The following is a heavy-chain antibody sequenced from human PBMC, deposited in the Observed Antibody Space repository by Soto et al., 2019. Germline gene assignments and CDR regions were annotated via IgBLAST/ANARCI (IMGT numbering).Heavy chain of an antibody. V-gene: IGHV3-7*01. Sequence: EFHLVESGGGLVQPGGSLRLSCEASGFTFGNYWMTCVRQAPGTGLELLANINKYGSDAYHVDSVRGRFTLSTDTAKISLFMEINSLRVEDTDVYFCSRGGASLSESECWGQGTLVTVSS. D-gene: IGHD3-16*02. CDR1: GFTFGNYW. CDR3: SRGGASLSESEC. J-gene: IGHJ4*02. CDR2: INKYGSDA.